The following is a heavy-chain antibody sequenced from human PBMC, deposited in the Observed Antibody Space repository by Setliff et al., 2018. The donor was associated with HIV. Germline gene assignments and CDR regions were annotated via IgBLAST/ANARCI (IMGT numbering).Heavy chain of an antibody. V-gene: IGHV3-15*01. Sequence: PGGSLRLSCVASGFTFNNAWMNWVRQAPGKGLEWLGRIKKSSDGGKTDDASPVKGRFTISRDDSKNTLYLQMNSLNIEDTAVYFCATIARNTDWFSGTFXYYMDVWGKGTTVTVSS. D-gene: IGHD3-9*01. J-gene: IGHJ6*03. CDR2: IKKSSDGGKT. CDR1: GFTFNNAW. CDR3: ATIARNTDWFSGTFXYYMDV.